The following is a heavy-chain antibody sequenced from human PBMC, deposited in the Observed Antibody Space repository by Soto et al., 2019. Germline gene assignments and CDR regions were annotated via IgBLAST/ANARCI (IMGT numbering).Heavy chain of an antibody. V-gene: IGHV4-38-2*01. CDR3: AVVLHDSSGSYFDF. J-gene: IGHJ4*02. CDR2: IHHSGSS. D-gene: IGHD3-22*01. Sequence: SETLSLTCAVSGYSISSDHYWGWIRQPPGKGLEWIGSIHHSGSSYNNPSLKGRLTISVDTSDNQFSLKLSSVTAADTAVYYCAVVLHDSSGSYFDFWGPGTLVTVSS. CDR1: GYSISSDHY.